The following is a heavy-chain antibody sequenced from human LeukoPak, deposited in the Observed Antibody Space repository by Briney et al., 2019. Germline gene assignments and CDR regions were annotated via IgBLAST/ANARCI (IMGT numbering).Heavy chain of an antibody. D-gene: IGHD1-26*01. V-gene: IGHV1-24*01. CDR2: FDPEDGET. CDR3: ATVYSGSYHYYFDY. J-gene: IGHJ4*02. Sequence: ASVKVSCKVSGYTLTELSMHWVRQAPGKGLEWMGGFDPEDGETIYAQKFQGRVTMTEDTSTDTAYMELGSLRSEDTAVYYCATVYSGSYHYYFDYWGQGTLVTVSS. CDR1: GYTLTELS.